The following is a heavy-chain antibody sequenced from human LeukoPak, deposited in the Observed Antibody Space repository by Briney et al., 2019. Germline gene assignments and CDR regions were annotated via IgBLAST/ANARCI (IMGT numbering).Heavy chain of an antibody. J-gene: IGHJ6*03. Sequence: GGSLRLSCAASGFTFSSYAMSWVRQAPGKGLEWVSAISGRGGSTYYADSVKGRFTISRDNSKDTLYLQMNSLRAEDTAVYYCAKGGRDYGNYYYYYYMDVWGKGTTVTVSS. CDR3: AKGGRDYGNYYYYYYMDV. CDR1: GFTFSSYA. V-gene: IGHV3-23*01. CDR2: ISGRGGST. D-gene: IGHD3-16*01.